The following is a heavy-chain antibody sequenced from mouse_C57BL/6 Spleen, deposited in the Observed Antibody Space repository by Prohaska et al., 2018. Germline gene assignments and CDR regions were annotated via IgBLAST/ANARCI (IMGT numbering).Heavy chain of an antibody. V-gene: IGHV6-6*01. CDR3: RGALLWCPLYAMDY. CDR2: IRNKATNHAT. J-gene: IGHJ4*01. Sequence: EVKLEESRGGLVQPGGSMKLSCAASGFTFSDAWMDWVRQSLEKGLEWVAEIRNKATNHATYYAESVKGRFTISRDDSKSSDYLQMNNLRAVDTGIYYCRGALLWCPLYAMDYWGQGTSVTVSS. CDR1: GFTFSDAW. D-gene: IGHD2-13*01.